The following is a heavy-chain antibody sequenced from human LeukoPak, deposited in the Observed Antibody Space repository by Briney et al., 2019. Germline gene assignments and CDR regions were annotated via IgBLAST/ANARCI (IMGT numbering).Heavy chain of an antibody. Sequence: SETLSLTCTVSGGSISTNSYSWGWIRQPPGKGLQWIGTFYSSRSTYYTTSLESRATISADTSKNQFSLKLQSATAADTAIYYCARVYSSGWYHWFDPWGQGTLVTVSS. CDR1: GGSISTNSYS. J-gene: IGHJ5*02. V-gene: IGHV4-39*07. CDR3: ARVYSSGWYHWFDP. D-gene: IGHD6-19*01. CDR2: FYSSRST.